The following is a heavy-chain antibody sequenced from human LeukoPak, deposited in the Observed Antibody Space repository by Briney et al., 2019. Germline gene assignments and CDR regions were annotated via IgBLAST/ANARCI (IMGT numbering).Heavy chain of an antibody. Sequence: PSETLSLTCAVYGGSFSGYYWSWIRQPPGKGLEWIGEINHSGSTNYNPSLKSRVTISVDTSKNQFSLKLSSVTAADTAVYYCASRDCSGGSCPEGHNWFDPWGQGTLVTVSS. J-gene: IGHJ5*02. CDR1: GGSFSGYY. CDR3: ASRDCSGGSCPEGHNWFDP. CDR2: INHSGST. V-gene: IGHV4-34*01. D-gene: IGHD2-15*01.